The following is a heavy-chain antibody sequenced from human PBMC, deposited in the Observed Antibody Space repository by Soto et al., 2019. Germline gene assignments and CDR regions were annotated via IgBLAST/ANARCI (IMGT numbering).Heavy chain of an antibody. CDR2: IYSGGST. CDR1: GFTFSSYG. Sequence: GGSLRLSCAASGFTFSSYGMSWVRQAPGEGLEWVSVIYSGGSTYYADSVKGRFTISRDNSKNTLYLQMNSLRAEDTAVYYCARDRVESGYPEYFQHWGQGTLVTVSS. D-gene: IGHD3-22*01. CDR3: ARDRVESGYPEYFQH. J-gene: IGHJ1*01. V-gene: IGHV3-53*01.